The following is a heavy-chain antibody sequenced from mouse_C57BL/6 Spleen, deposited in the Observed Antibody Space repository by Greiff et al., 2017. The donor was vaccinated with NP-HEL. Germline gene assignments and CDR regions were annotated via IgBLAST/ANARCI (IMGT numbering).Heavy chain of an antibody. CDR2: IYPGDGDT. V-gene: IGHV1-80*01. D-gene: IGHD1-1*01. CDR3: ANYYGSSNWYFDV. J-gene: IGHJ1*03. Sequence: QVQLKQSGAELVKPGASVKISCKASGYAFSSYWMNWVKQRPGKGLEWIGQIYPGDGDTNYNGKFKGKATLTADKSSSTAYMQLSSLTSEDSAVYFCANYYGSSNWYFDVWGTGTTVTVSS. CDR1: GYAFSSYW.